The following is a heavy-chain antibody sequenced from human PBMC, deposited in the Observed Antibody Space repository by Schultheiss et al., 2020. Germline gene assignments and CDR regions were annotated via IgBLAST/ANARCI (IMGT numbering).Heavy chain of an antibody. V-gene: IGHV4-61*01. CDR1: GYSISSGYY. J-gene: IGHJ6*02. D-gene: IGHD6-13*01. Sequence: SETLSLTCAVSGYSISSGYYWGWIRQPPGKGLEWIGYIYYSGSTNYNPSLKSRVTISVDTSKNQFSLKLSSVTAADTAVYYCARTYSSSWYLSYYGMDVWGQGTTVTVSS. CDR3: ARTYSSSWYLSYYGMDV. CDR2: IYYSGST.